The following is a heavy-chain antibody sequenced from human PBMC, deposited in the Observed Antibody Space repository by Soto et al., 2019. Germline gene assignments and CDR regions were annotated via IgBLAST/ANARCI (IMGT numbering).Heavy chain of an antibody. V-gene: IGHV5-10-1*01. D-gene: IGHD6-19*01. J-gene: IGHJ6*02. Sequence: GESLKISCKGSGYSFTSYVISWVRQMPGKGLEWMGRIDPSDSYTNYSPSFQGHVTISADKSISTAYLQWSSLKASDTAMYYCARPGSSGWPDYYGMDVWGQGTTVTVSS. CDR2: IDPSDSYT. CDR1: GYSFTSYV. CDR3: ARPGSSGWPDYYGMDV.